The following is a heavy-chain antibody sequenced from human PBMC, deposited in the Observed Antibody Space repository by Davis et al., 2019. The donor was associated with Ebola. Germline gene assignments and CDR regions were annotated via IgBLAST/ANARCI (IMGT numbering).Heavy chain of an antibody. D-gene: IGHD3-22*01. V-gene: IGHV1-18*04. J-gene: IGHJ5*02. CDR3: ARGITMIGPGWFDP. Sequence: AASVKVSCKASGYTFTNYGITWVRQAPGQGLEWMGWINPHNGNTNYAQNVQGRVTMTTDTSTSTAYMELRSLRSDDTAVYYCARGITMIGPGWFDPWCQGTLVTVSS. CDR2: INPHNGNT. CDR1: GYTFTNYG.